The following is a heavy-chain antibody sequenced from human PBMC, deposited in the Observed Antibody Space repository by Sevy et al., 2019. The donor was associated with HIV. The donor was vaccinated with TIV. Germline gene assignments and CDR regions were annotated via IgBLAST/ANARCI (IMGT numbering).Heavy chain of an antibody. V-gene: IGHV1-2*02. Sequence: ASVKVSCKASGYTFTGYYIYWVRQAPGQGLEWMGWINPNSSGTNYAQKFQGRVTMTTDTSINTAYMELSRLRSDDTAVYYCARDAQLWSYYWLDSWGQGTLVTVSS. CDR1: GYTFTGYY. D-gene: IGHD5-18*01. CDR3: ARDAQLWSYYWLDS. J-gene: IGHJ5*01. CDR2: INPNSSGT.